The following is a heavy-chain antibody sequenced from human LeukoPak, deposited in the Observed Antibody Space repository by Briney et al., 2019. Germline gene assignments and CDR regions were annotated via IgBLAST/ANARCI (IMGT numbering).Heavy chain of an antibody. Sequence: ASVKVSCKASGYTFTSYSISWVRQAPGQGLEWMGWISAYNGNTIYAQKVKGRVTMTTDTSTSTAYMELRSLKSDDTAVYYCSRASYCSEGSGYSDYWGQGTQVTVSS. CDR1: GYTFTSYS. J-gene: IGHJ4*02. CDR2: ISAYNGNT. CDR3: SRASYCSEGSGYSDY. V-gene: IGHV1-18*01. D-gene: IGHD2-15*01.